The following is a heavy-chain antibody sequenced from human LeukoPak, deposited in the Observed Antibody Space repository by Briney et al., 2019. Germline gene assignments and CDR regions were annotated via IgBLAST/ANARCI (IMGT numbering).Heavy chain of an antibody. D-gene: IGHD6-13*01. V-gene: IGHV1-69*13. Sequence: ASVKVSCKASGGTFSSYAISWVRQAPGQGLEWMGGIIPIFGTANYAQKFQGRVTITADESTSTAYMELRSLRSDDTAVYYCARDLPTKGSSWYRYFQHWGQGTLVTVSS. CDR3: ARDLPTKGSSWYRYFQH. J-gene: IGHJ1*01. CDR2: IIPIFGTA. CDR1: GGTFSSYA.